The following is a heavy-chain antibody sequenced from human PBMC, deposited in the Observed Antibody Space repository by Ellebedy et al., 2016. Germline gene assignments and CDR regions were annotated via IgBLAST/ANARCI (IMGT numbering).Heavy chain of an antibody. D-gene: IGHD2-2*01. V-gene: IGHV3-23*01. CDR2: ISAKGDKR. Sequence: GESLKISCPVSGLTYSNFFMSWVRQAPGRGLEWVATISAKGDKRDLADSVQGRFTISRDNFRNTLHLQMNNLRGEDTAVYYCRQGHYADYWGQGTLVTVSS. J-gene: IGHJ4*02. CDR3: RQGHYADY. CDR1: GLTYSNFF.